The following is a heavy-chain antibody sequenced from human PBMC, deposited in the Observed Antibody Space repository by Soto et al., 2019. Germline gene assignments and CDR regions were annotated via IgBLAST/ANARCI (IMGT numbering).Heavy chain of an antibody. V-gene: IGHV4-34*01. J-gene: IGHJ5*02. D-gene: IGHD3-3*01. Sequence: PSETLSLTCAVYGGSFSGYYWSWIRQPPGKGLEWIGEINHSGSTNYNPSLKSRVTILVDTSKNQFSLKLSSVTAADTAVYYCARAYAYYDFWSGYYLTSGDWFDPWGQGPMVTVYS. CDR1: GGSFSGYY. CDR2: INHSGST. CDR3: ARAYAYYDFWSGYYLTSGDWFDP.